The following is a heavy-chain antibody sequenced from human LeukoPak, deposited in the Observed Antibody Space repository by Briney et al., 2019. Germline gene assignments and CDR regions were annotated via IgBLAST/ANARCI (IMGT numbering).Heavy chain of an antibody. Sequence: GRSLRPSRAASGFTFSSYAMHWVRQAPGKGLEWVAVISYDGSNKYYADSVKGPFTISRENSKNTLYLQMNSLRAEDTAVYYCARRLWFGELDPYYYYGMDVWGEGATVTVSS. CDR2: ISYDGSNK. J-gene: IGHJ6*01. D-gene: IGHD3-10*01. V-gene: IGHV3-30*04. CDR3: ARRLWFGELDPYYYYGMDV. CDR1: GFTFSSYA.